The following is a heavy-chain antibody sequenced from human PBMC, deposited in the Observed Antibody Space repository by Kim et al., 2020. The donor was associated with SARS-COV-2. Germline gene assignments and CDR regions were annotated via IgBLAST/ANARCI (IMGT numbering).Heavy chain of an antibody. J-gene: IGHJ4*02. V-gene: IGHV4-39*07. CDR2: IYYSGST. CDR3: ARDWSYY. CDR1: GGSISSSSYY. Sequence: SETLSLTCTVSGGSISSSSYYWGWIRQPPGKGLEWIGSIYYSGSTYYNPSLKSRVTISVDTSKNQFSLKLSSVTAADTAVYYCARDWSYYWGQGTLVTVSS. D-gene: IGHD1-26*01.